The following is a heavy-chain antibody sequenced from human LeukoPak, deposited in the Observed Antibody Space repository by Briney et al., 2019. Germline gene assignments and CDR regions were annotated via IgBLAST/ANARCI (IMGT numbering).Heavy chain of an antibody. Sequence: GGSLRLSCAASGFTFSSYAMSWVRQPPGKGLEWVSAISGSGGSTYYADSVKGRFTISRDNSKNTLYLQMNSLRAEDTAVYYCANSPIGRGPYSSSWYQRTDAFDIWGQGTMVTVSS. CDR3: ANSPIGRGPYSSSWYQRTDAFDI. J-gene: IGHJ3*02. V-gene: IGHV3-23*01. CDR1: GFTFSSYA. D-gene: IGHD6-13*01. CDR2: ISGSGGST.